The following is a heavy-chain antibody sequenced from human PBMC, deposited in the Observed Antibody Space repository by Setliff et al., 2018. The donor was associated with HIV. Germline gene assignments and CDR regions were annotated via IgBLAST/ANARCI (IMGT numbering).Heavy chain of an antibody. CDR3: SRSGVPPYYYYGMDV. CDR1: GYPFTSYA. D-gene: IGHD3-10*01. CDR2: INSYNGNT. Sequence: GASVKVSCKASGYPFTSYAMHWVRQAPGQGLEWMGWINSYNGNTKFAQKFQGRVTMTTDTSTTTAFMELRSLKADDTGIYYCSRSGVPPYYYYGMDVWGQGTTVTVSS. V-gene: IGHV1-18*01. J-gene: IGHJ6*02.